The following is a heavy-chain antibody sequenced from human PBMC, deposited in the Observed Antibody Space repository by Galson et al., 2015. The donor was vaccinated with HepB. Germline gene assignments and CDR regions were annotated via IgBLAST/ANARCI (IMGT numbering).Heavy chain of an antibody. CDR1: GVTIPSYS. CDR3: ARNPSSYDYYNMDV. V-gene: IGHV3-48*01. Sequence: SLRLSCAASGVTIPSYSMNWVRKAPGKGLEWLAYIRACSTTIYYAASVKGRFTISRDNAKNFLYLHMNSLRGDDTAVYYCARNPSSYDYYNMDVWATGPRSPSP. CDR2: IRACSTTI. J-gene: IGHJ6*02.